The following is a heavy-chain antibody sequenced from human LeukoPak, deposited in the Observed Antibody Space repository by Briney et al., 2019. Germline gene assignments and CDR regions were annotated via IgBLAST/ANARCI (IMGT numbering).Heavy chain of an antibody. D-gene: IGHD4-23*01. J-gene: IGHJ4*02. V-gene: IGHV4-59*12. CDR1: GGSISSYY. Sequence: SETLSLTCTVSGGSISSYYWSWIRQPPGKGLEWIGYIYYSGSTNYNPSLKSRVTISVDTSKNQFSLKLSSVTAADTAVYYCARESTVVTDLDYWGQGTLVTVSS. CDR3: ARESTVVTDLDY. CDR2: IYYSGST.